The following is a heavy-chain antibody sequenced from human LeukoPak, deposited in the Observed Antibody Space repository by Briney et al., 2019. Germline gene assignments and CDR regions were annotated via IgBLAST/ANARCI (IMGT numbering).Heavy chain of an antibody. D-gene: IGHD2-2*01. CDR2: IIPIFGTA. Sequence: WVKVSCKASGGTFSSYAISWVRQAPGQGLEWMGGIIPIFGTANYAQKFQGRVTITTHESTSTAYMELSSLRSEDTAVYYCAGSCSSTSCYSYNWFDPWGQGTLVTVSS. J-gene: IGHJ5*02. CDR3: AGSCSSTSCYSYNWFDP. V-gene: IGHV1-69*05. CDR1: GGTFSSYA.